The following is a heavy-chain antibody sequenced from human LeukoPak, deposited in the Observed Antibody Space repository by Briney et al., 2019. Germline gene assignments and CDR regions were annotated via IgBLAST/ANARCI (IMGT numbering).Heavy chain of an antibody. J-gene: IGHJ4*02. CDR3: AKDPMVRGSVSEYFDY. CDR1: GCTFSSYG. Sequence: GGSLRLSCAASGCTFSSYGMHWVRQAPGKGLEWVAFIRYDGSNKYYADSVKGRCTISSDNSKNTLYLQMNSLRAEDTAVYYCAKDPMVRGSVSEYFDYWGQGTLVTVSS. V-gene: IGHV3-30*02. D-gene: IGHD3-10*01. CDR2: IRYDGSNK.